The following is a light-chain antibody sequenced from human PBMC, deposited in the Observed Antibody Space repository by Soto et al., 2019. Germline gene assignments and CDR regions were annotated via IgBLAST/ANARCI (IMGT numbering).Light chain of an antibody. J-gene: IGKJ1*01. CDR2: DAS. Sequence: DIHMTQSPSTLSASVGDRVTITFRASQSISSWLAWYQQKPGKAPKLLIYDASSLESGVPSRFSGSGSGTEFTLTLSSLQPDDFATYSCQQYNSYSTFGQGTKLDIK. V-gene: IGKV1-5*01. CDR3: QQYNSYST. CDR1: QSISSW.